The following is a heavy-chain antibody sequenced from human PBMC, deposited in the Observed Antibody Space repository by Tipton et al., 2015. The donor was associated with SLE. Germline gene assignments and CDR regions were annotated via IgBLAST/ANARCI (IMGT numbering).Heavy chain of an antibody. J-gene: IGHJ4*02. CDR2: RKQDGSEK. Sequence: SLRLSCAASGFTFRSYWMSWVRQAPGKGLEWVANRKQDGSEKYYVDSVKGRFTISRDNAKNSLYLQMNSLRAEDTAVYYCTTGPRDYDSSSFYRYFDCWGQGTLVTVSS. V-gene: IGHV3-7*03. D-gene: IGHD3-22*01. CDR3: TTGPRDYDSSSFYRYFDC. CDR1: GFTFRSYW.